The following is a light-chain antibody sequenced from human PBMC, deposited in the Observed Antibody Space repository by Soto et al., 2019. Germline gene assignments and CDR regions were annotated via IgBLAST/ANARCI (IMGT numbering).Light chain of an antibody. Sequence: QSAVTQPPSVSGAPGQRVTISCTGSSSNIGAGYDVHWYQQLPGTAPKLLIYGNSNRPSGVPDRFSGSKSGTSASLAITGLQAEDEADYYCQSYDSSLSGSFVVFGGGTQLTVL. V-gene: IGLV1-40*01. CDR2: GNS. CDR1: SSNIGAGYD. J-gene: IGLJ2*01. CDR3: QSYDSSLSGSFVV.